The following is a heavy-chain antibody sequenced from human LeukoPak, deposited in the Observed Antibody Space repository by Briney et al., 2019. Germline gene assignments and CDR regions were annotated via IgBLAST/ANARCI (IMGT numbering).Heavy chain of an antibody. Sequence: PSETLSLTCGVSGGSFSGYYWTWIRQFPGKGLEWMGEINHSGNTIYNPSLKSRVTISIDTSKNQISLNMRSVTAADTAVYYCARGRNWETFYHYCMDAWGNGTTVTVSS. CDR3: ARGRNWETFYHYCMDA. V-gene: IGHV4-34*01. CDR1: GGSFSGYY. D-gene: IGHD1-14*01. J-gene: IGHJ6*03. CDR2: INHSGNT.